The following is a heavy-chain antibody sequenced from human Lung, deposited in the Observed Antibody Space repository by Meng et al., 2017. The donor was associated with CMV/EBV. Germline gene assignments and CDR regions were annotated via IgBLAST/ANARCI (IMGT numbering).Heavy chain of an antibody. CDR2: IIPIFGTA. V-gene: IGHV1-69*05. J-gene: IGHJ6*02. Sequence: SVXVSXKASGDTFSSYAISWVRQAPGQGLEWMGGIIPIFGTANYAQKFQGRVTITTDESTSTAYMELSSLRSEDTAVYYCARSPGFYQLLPGPYYYYGMDVXGQGXTVTFSS. CDR1: GDTFSSYA. CDR3: ARSPGFYQLLPGPYYYYGMDV. D-gene: IGHD2-2*01.